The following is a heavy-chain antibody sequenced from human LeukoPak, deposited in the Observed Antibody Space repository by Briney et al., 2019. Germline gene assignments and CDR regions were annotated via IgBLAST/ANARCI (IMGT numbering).Heavy chain of an antibody. V-gene: IGHV3-15*01. CDR1: GFTFSNAW. D-gene: IGHD3-16*01. Sequence: GGSLRLSCAASGFTFSNAWMSWVRQAPGKGLEWVGRIKSKTDGGTTDYAAPVNGRFTISRDDSKNTLYLQMNSLKTEDTAVYYCTTGGKLGPDPIDYWGQGTLVTVSS. CDR3: TTGGKLGPDPIDY. CDR2: IKSKTDGGTT. J-gene: IGHJ4*02.